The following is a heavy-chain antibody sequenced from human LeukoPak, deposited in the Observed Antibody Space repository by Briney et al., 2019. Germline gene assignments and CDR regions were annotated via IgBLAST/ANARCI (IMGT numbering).Heavy chain of an antibody. D-gene: IGHD6-19*01. J-gene: IGHJ4*02. V-gene: IGHV1-2*04. CDR3: AILSQCSSGWPSPFDY. CDR2: INPNSGGT. CDR1: GYTFTGYY. Sequence: ASVKVSCKASGYTFTGYYMHWVRQAPGQGLEWMGWINPNSGGTNYAQKFQGWVTMTRDTSISTAYMELSRLRSDDTAVYYCAILSQCSSGWPSPFDYWGQGTLVTVSS.